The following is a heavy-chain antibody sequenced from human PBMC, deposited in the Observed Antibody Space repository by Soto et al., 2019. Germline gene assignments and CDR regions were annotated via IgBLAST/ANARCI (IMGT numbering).Heavy chain of an antibody. D-gene: IGHD2-8*01. CDR2: IYYSGNS. Sequence: SETLSLTCTVSGGSISNDAYYWSWLRQHPGGGLEWIGYIYYSGNSYYNPSLKSRLAISVDTSKNQFSLELTSVTAADTALYYCAKGRFVLPGGMDVWGQGTTVTVSS. V-gene: IGHV4-31*02. CDR1: GGSISNDAYY. J-gene: IGHJ6*02. CDR3: AKGRFVLPGGMDV.